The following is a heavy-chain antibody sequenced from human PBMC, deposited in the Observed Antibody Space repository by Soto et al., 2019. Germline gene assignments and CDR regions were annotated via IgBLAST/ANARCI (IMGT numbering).Heavy chain of an antibody. Sequence: GGSLRLSCVASGFPFSRYSIVWVRQAPGKELEWVSYIFTTGTTIYYADSVKGRFTISRDNSKNTLYLQMNSLRAEDTAVYYCAKDQISAYYYDSSGYGHDYWGQGTLVTVSS. J-gene: IGHJ4*02. D-gene: IGHD3-22*01. CDR3: AKDQISAYYYDSSGYGHDY. V-gene: IGHV3-48*01. CDR1: GFPFSRYS. CDR2: IFTTGTTI.